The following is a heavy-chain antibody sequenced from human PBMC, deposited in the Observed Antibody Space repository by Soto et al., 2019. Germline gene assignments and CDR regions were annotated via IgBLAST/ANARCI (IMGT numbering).Heavy chain of an antibody. CDR2: VYYTETT. Sequence: SETLSLTCSLSGGSINSSDHFWGWIRQTPGKGLEWIGSVYYTETTYYNPSLKSPVTISVETSRNTFSLKVNSVTAADAGIYYCARQRVLSTNMFITSFDPWGQGTLVTVS. V-gene: IGHV4-39*01. D-gene: IGHD3-10*02. J-gene: IGHJ5*02. CDR1: GGSINSSDHF. CDR3: ARQRVLSTNMFITSFDP.